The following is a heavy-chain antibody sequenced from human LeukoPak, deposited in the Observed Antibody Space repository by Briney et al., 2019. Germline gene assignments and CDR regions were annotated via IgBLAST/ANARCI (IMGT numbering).Heavy chain of an antibody. Sequence: SQTLSLTCTVSGGSISSGGYYWSWIRQPPGKGLEWIGYIYHSGSTYYNPSLKSRVTISVDTSKNQFSLKLSSVTAADTAVYYCARFTGSTSCCHFDYWGQGTLVTVSS. CDR1: GGSISSGGYY. V-gene: IGHV4-30-2*02. CDR2: IYHSGST. D-gene: IGHD2-2*01. J-gene: IGHJ4*02. CDR3: ARFTGSTSCCHFDY.